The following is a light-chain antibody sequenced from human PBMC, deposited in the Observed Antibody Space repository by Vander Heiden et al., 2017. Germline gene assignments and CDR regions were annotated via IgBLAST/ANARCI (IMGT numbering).Light chain of an antibody. V-gene: IGKV1-39*01. Sequence: IQRPASPSSLSASGGDRGTSTVRASQSIRSYLNWYQQKPGKAPKLLIYGASSCQRGVTSRFSGSGDGIDFTLTISRRQPEDFASYYCQQSDSNPPYTFGQGTKLEIK. J-gene: IGKJ2*01. CDR3: QQSDSNPPYT. CDR2: GAS. CDR1: QSIRSY.